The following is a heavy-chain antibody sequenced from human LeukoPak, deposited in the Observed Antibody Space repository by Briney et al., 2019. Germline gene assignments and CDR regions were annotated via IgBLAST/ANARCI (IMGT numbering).Heavy chain of an antibody. CDR2: ISSNGGST. D-gene: IGHD3-3*01. V-gene: IGHV3-64D*09. CDR3: VKGPRITIFGVVIMDYYYYGMDV. CDR1: GFTFSSYA. Sequence: GGSLRLSCSASGFTFSSYAMHWVRQAPGKGLEYVSAISSNGGSTYYADSVKGRFTISRDNSKNPLYLQMSSLRAEDTAVYYCVKGPRITIFGVVIMDYYYYGMDVWGQGTTVTVSS. J-gene: IGHJ6*02.